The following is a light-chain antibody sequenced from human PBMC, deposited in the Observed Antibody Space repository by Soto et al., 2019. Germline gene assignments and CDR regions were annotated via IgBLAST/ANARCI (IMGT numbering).Light chain of an antibody. Sequence: DIVRAQSPDSLAVSLGERATINCKSSQSVLYNFNNKKYLAWYQQKPGQPPKLLIYWASTRESGVPDRFSGSGSGTDFTLTIGSLQAEDVAVYYCQQYYSIPITFGQGTRLEIK. CDR3: QQYYSIPIT. V-gene: IGKV4-1*01. CDR1: QSVLYNFNNKKY. CDR2: WAS. J-gene: IGKJ5*01.